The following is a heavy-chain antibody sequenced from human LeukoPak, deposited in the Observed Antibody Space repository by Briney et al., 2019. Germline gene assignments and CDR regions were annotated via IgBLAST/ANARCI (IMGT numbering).Heavy chain of an antibody. J-gene: IGHJ4*02. V-gene: IGHV4-30-2*01. CDR1: GGSISSGGYY. Sequence: PSETLSLTCTVSGGSISSGGYYWSWLRQPPGKGLEWIGYIYHSGSTYYNPSLKSRVTISVDRSKNQFSLKLSSVTAADTAVYYCAREGIAARRPLGYWGQGTLVTVSS. CDR2: IYHSGST. D-gene: IGHD6-6*01. CDR3: AREGIAARRPLGY.